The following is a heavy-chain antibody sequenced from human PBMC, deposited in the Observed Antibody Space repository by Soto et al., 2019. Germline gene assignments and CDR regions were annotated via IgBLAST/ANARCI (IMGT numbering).Heavy chain of an antibody. CDR2: IYWDDDK. D-gene: IGHD5-12*01. CDR3: AHVYGGYDNFYY. CDR1: GFSLSTSGVG. J-gene: IGHJ4*02. V-gene: IGHV2-5*02. Sequence: QITLKESGPTLVKPTQTLTLTCTFSGFSLSTSGVGVGWIRQPPGKALEWLALIYWDDDKRYSPSLKSRRTITKDTSKNQVVLTRTNMDPVDTATYYCAHVYGGYDNFYYWGQGTLVTVSS.